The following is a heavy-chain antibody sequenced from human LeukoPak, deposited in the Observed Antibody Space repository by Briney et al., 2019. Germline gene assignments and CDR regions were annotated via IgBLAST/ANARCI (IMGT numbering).Heavy chain of an antibody. V-gene: IGHV3-23*01. J-gene: IGHJ4*02. CDR1: GFTFSSYA. CDR2: ISGSGGST. CDR3: AKAVHIVVVTALYYFDY. Sequence: GGSLRLSCAASGFTFSSYAMSWVRQAPGKGLEWVSAISGSGGSTYYADSVKGRFTISRDNSKNTLYLQMNSLRAEDTAVYYCAKAVHIVVVTALYYFDYWGQGTLVTVSS. D-gene: IGHD2-21*02.